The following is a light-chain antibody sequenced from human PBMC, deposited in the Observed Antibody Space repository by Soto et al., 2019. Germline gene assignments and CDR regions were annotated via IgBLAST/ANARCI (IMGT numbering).Light chain of an antibody. Sequence: QSALTQPASVSGSPGQSITISCTGTSSDVGGYNYVSWYQQHPAKAPKLMIYEVSNRPSGVPDRISGSKSGTSASLAISGLQSEDEADYHCAAWDDSLNGVVFGGGTKLTVL. J-gene: IGLJ2*01. CDR3: AAWDDSLNGVV. CDR2: EVS. V-gene: IGLV2-14*01. CDR1: SSDVGGYNY.